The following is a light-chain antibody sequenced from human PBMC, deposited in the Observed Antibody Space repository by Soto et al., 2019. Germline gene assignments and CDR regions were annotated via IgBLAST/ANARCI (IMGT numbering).Light chain of an antibody. CDR3: QQYENRPYT. V-gene: IGKV1-33*01. J-gene: IGKJ3*01. CDR2: DAS. CDR1: QDISKF. Sequence: IQMTQSPSSLSASIGDRVSFTCQASQDISKFLNWYQHKSGQAPRLLIYDASMSQCGVPSSFSGGGSGTDFTFTISSLQPEDNATYYCQQYENRPYTFGPGTKVDI.